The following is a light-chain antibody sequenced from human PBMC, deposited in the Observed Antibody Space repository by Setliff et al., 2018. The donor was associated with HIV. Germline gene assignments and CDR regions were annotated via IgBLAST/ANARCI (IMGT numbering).Light chain of an antibody. J-gene: IGLJ1*01. CDR1: SRDAGDYDY. Sequence: QSALTQPASVSGSLGQSITISCTGASRDAGDYDYVSWYQQHPGKVPKLLNYGVSSRPSGVSDRFSGSRTGNTASLTISGLQDDDEADYYCTSYTSASTLVYVFGTGTKFTVL. CDR3: TSYTSASTLVYV. CDR2: GVS. V-gene: IGLV2-14*01.